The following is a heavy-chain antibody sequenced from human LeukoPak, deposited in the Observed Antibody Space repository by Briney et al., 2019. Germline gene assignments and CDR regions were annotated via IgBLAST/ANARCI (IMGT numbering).Heavy chain of an antibody. CDR1: GGSFSGYY. CDR3: GNPPPYYYGMDV. J-gene: IGHJ6*02. V-gene: IGHV4-34*01. Sequence: SETLSLTCAVYGGSFSGYYWSWIRQPPGKGLEWIGEINHSGSTNYNPSLKSRVTISVDTSKNQFSLKLSPATTADTAVYYWGNPPPYYYGMDVWGQGTTVTVSS. CDR2: INHSGST.